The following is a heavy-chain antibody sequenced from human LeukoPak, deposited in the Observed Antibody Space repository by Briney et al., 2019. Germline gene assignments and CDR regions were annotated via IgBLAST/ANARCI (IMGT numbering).Heavy chain of an antibody. CDR3: ARGVVWFGELLDY. CDR2: ISHSGNT. V-gene: IGHV4-38-2*02. CDR1: GYSISNGYC. J-gene: IGHJ4*02. Sequence: SETLSLTCTVSGYSISNGYCWGWIRQPPGKGLQWIGTISHSGNTYYNPSLKSRVTMSVDTSKNQFSLKLSSVTAADTAVYYCARGVVWFGELLDYWGQGTLVTVSS. D-gene: IGHD3-10*01.